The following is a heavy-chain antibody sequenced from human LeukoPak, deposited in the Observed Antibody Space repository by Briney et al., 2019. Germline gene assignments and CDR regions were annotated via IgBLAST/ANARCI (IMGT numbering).Heavy chain of an antibody. CDR2: ISGSGGST. V-gene: IGHV3-23*01. J-gene: IGHJ4*02. CDR3: AKETVRHYYDSSGTKSPFDY. Sequence: PGGSLRLSCAASGFTFSTYEMNWVRQAPGEGLEWVSAISGSGGSTYYADSVKGRFTISRDNSKNTLYLQMNSLRAEDTAVYYCAKETVRHYYDSSGTKSPFDYWGQGTLVTVSS. CDR1: GFTFSTYE. D-gene: IGHD3-22*01.